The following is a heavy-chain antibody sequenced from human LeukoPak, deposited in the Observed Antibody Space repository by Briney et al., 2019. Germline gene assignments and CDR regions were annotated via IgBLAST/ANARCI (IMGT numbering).Heavy chain of an antibody. CDR3: ARSPVLRFLEWPYFDY. CDR2: IYYSGST. J-gene: IGHJ4*02. CDR1: GGSISSYY. V-gene: IGHV4-59*01. Sequence: PSETLSLTCTVSGGSISSYYWSWIRQPPGKGLEWIGYIYYSGSTNYNPSLKSRVTISVDTSKNQFSLKLSSVTAADTAVYYCARSPVLRFLEWPYFDYWGQGTLVIVSS. D-gene: IGHD3-3*01.